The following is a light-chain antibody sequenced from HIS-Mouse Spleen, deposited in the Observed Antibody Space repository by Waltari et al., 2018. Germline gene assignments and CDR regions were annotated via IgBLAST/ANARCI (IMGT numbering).Light chain of an antibody. Sequence: AIQLTQSPSSLSATVGDRVTITCRSSQGISNTVAWYQQKPGKPPKLLIYDPSILDSGVPYRFSGSGSGTDFTLNISSLQAEDFATYYCQQFNSYPRTFGGGTKVEIK. CDR1: QGISNT. CDR2: DPS. V-gene: IGKV1-13*02. CDR3: QQFNSYPRT. J-gene: IGKJ4*01.